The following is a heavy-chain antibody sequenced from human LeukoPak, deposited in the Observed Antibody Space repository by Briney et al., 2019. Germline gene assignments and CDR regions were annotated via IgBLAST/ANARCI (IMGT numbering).Heavy chain of an antibody. J-gene: IGHJ4*02. D-gene: IGHD6-19*01. CDR3: ARDRGRLQAGTFYY. Sequence: GRSLRISCAASGFTFSSYAMPWVRQAPGKGLEWVAVISYDGSNKYYADSVKGRFTISRDNSKNTLYLQMNSLRAEETAVYYCARDRGRLQAGTFYYWGQGTLVTVSS. V-gene: IGHV3-30-3*01. CDR2: ISYDGSNK. CDR1: GFTFSSYA.